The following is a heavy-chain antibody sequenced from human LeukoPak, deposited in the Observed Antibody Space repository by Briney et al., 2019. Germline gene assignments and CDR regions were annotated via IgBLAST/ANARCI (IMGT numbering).Heavy chain of an antibody. Sequence: ASVRVSCKASGYTFTSYGISWVRQAPGQGLEWMGWISAYNGSTNYAQKLQGRVTMTTDTSTSTAYMELRSLRSDDTAVYYCARVTCSSTSCYARNWFDPWGQGTLVTVSS. D-gene: IGHD2-2*01. CDR2: ISAYNGST. V-gene: IGHV1-18*01. J-gene: IGHJ5*02. CDR1: GYTFTSYG. CDR3: ARVTCSSTSCYARNWFDP.